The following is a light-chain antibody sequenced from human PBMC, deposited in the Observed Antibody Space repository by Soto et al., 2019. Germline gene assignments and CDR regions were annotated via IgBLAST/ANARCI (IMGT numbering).Light chain of an antibody. J-gene: IGKJ3*01. CDR3: QQRSTWPLFT. CDR2: DAS. V-gene: IGKV3-11*01. Sequence: EIVLTQSPATLSLSPGERATLSCRASQSVSSYLAWYQQKPGQAPRLLIYDASNRATGIPARFSGSGSGTDFTLTISSLEPEDLAVYYCQQRSTWPLFTFGPGTKVDIK. CDR1: QSVSSY.